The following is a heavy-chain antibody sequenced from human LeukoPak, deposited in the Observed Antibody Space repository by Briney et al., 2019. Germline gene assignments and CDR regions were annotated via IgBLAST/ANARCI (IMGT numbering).Heavy chain of an antibody. J-gene: IGHJ4*02. CDR3: VRDIVNGPFVTSLVS. CDR2: ISSDGNTE. V-gene: IGHV3-48*03. CDR1: GSRLTTYS. D-gene: IGHD2-15*01. Sequence: GGSLRLSCAASGSRLTTYSMNWIRQVPGKGLEWVRHISSDGNTEYYADSVRVRFTMSRDNAKNSLDLHMNSLRTEDTAVYYCVRDIVNGPFVTSLVSWGQGALVTVSS.